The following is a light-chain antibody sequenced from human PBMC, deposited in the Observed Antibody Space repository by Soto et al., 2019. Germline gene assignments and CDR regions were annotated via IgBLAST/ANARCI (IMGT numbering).Light chain of an antibody. V-gene: IGKV1-39*01. CDR3: QQSYSSPPS. CDR2: AAS. J-gene: IGKJ1*01. CDR1: QSISSS. Sequence: DIPMTQPPSSLSASVGDRVTITCRASQSISSSLNWYQQKPGKAPKLLIYAASSFQSGIPSRFSGSGSGTDFTLTISSLQPEAFATYYCQQSYSSPPSFGRGTKVEIK.